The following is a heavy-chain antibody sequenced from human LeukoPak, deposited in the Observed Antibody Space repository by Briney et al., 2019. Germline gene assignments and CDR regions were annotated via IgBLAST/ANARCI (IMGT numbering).Heavy chain of an antibody. CDR2: INAGNGNT. Sequence: ASVKVSCKASGYTFSDYAVHWVRQAPGQRLEWMGWINAGNGNTKYSQKFQGRVTINRDTSASTAYMELSSLRSEDTAVYYCARGPDRGNWFDPWGQGTQVTVSS. CDR1: GYTFSDYA. V-gene: IGHV1-3*01. J-gene: IGHJ5*02. CDR3: ARGPDRGNWFDP.